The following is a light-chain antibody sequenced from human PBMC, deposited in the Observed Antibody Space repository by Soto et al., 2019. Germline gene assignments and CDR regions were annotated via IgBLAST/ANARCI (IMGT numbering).Light chain of an antibody. J-gene: IGLJ1*01. Sequence: SYELTQPPSMSVAPGQTARITCGGNNIGSKTVHWYQQKAGQAPVLVVYDDSDRPSGIPERFSGSNSGNTATLTISRVEAGDEADYYCQVWDGSTVHYVFGTGTKLTVL. V-gene: IGLV3-21*02. CDR1: NIGSKT. CDR3: QVWDGSTVHYV. CDR2: DDS.